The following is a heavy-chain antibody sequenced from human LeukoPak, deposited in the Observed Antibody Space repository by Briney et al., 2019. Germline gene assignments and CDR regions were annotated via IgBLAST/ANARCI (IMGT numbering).Heavy chain of an antibody. V-gene: IGHV4-61*02. J-gene: IGHJ4*02. CDR2: IYTSGST. D-gene: IGHD1-26*01. Sequence: PSETLSLTCTVSGGSISSGSYYWSWIRQPAGKGLEWIGRIYTSGSTNYNPSLKSRVTMSVDTSKNQFSLKLSSVTAADTAVYYCAREAWELRAFDYWGQGTLVTVSS. CDR3: AREAWELRAFDY. CDR1: GGSISSGSYY.